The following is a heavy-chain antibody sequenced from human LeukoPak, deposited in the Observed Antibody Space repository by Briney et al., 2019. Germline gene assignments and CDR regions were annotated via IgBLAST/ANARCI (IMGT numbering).Heavy chain of an antibody. CDR3: ARDLSSSSWSRGYYFDY. J-gene: IGHJ4*02. V-gene: IGHV1-69*04. CDR2: IIPILGIA. Sequence: SVKVSCKASGGTFSSYAISWVRQAPGQGLEWMGRIIPILGIANYAQKFQGRVTITADKSTSTAYMELSSLRSEDTAVYYCARDLSSSSWSRGYYFDYWGQGTLVTVSS. CDR1: GGTFSSYA. D-gene: IGHD6-13*01.